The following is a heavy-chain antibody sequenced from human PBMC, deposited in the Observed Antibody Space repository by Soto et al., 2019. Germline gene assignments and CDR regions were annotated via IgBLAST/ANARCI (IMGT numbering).Heavy chain of an antibody. J-gene: IGHJ5*02. D-gene: IGHD3-10*01. CDR1: GGSISSSRCH. V-gene: IGHV4-39*01. Sequence: PSETLSLTCTVSGGSISSSRCHWGWIRQPPGKGLEWIASIKYSGTTFYNPSLKSRVTLSVDTSKNQFSLKLSSVTAADTAIYYCASTMNWFDPWGQGTLVTVSS. CDR3: ASTMNWFDP. CDR2: IKYSGTT.